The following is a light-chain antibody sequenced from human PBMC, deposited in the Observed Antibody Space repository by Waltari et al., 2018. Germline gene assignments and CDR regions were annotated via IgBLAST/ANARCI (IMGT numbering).Light chain of an antibody. V-gene: IGLV2-14*03. Sequence: QSALTQPASVSGSPGQSVSISCTGTSSDFGAYKYVSWYQQHPGKAPKLIIYDVSDRASGVSERFAGSKSGNTASRIISGLQAEDEADYYCSSYSSSTTRVFGGGTKLTVL. CDR3: SSYSSSTTRV. J-gene: IGLJ3*02. CDR2: DVS. CDR1: SSDFGAYKY.